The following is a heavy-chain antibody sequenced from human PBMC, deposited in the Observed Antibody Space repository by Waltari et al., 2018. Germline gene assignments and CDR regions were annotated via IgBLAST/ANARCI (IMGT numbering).Heavy chain of an antibody. D-gene: IGHD3-10*01. CDR3: ARGGWFREEGAFDI. CDR2: IYHSGST. Sequence: QLQLQESGSGLVKPSQTLSLTRAVSGGSISRGGYSWSWIRQPPGKGLEWIGYIYHSGSTYYNPSLKSRVTISVDRSKNQFSLKLSSVTAADTAVYYCARGGWFREEGAFDIWGQGTMVTVSS. CDR1: GGSISRGGYS. J-gene: IGHJ3*02. V-gene: IGHV4-30-2*01.